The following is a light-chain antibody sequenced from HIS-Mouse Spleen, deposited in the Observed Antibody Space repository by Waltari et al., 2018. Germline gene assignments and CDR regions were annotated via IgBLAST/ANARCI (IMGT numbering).Light chain of an antibody. CDR1: QSLLHSNGYNY. CDR2: FGS. CDR3: MQALQTPLT. V-gene: IGKV2-28*01. Sequence: DIVMTQSPLSLPVTPGEPASISSRPSQSLLHSNGYNYLDWYLQKPGQSPQLLIYFGSNRASGVPDRFSGSGSGTDFTLKISRVEAEDVGVYYCMQALQTPLTFGGGTKVEIK. J-gene: IGKJ4*01.